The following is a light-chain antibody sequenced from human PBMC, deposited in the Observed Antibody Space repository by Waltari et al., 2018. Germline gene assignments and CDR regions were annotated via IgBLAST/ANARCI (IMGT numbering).Light chain of an antibody. Sequence: SYVVTQPPAVSVAPGETATITCGGDNIGTYSVHWYQQKAGQAPVLVIFYDRDRPSGIPARFSGSSSGNTATVTISRVEAGVEARYYCHVWLPHVCPGIFGTRTVVTVL. CDR3: HVWLPHVCPGI. J-gene: IGLJ1*01. V-gene: IGLV3-21*01. CDR1: NIGTYS. CDR2: YDR.